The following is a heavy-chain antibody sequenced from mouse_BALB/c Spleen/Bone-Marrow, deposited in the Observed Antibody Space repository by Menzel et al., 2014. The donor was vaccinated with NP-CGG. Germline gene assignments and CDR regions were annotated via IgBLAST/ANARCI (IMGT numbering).Heavy chain of an antibody. Sequence: VQVVESGAELAKPGASVKMSRKASGYTFTGYWMHWVKQRPGQGLEWIGYINPSSGYTEYNQKFKDKATLTADKSSSTAYMQLNILTSEDSAVYYCARRYGSLWYFDVWGAGTTVTVSS. V-gene: IGHV1-7*01. J-gene: IGHJ1*01. D-gene: IGHD1-1*01. CDR1: GYTFTGYW. CDR3: ARRYGSLWYFDV. CDR2: INPSSGYT.